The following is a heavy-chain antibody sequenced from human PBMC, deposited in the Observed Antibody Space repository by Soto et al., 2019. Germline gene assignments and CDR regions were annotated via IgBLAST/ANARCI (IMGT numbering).Heavy chain of an antibody. V-gene: IGHV3-23*01. CDR2: ITGSGAGT. CDR1: GFTFSSHA. D-gene: IGHD4-17*01. J-gene: IGHJ4*02. Sequence: PGGSLRLSCAASGFTFSSHAMTWVRQAPGKGLEYVSSITGSGAGTVYADSVKGRFTISRDNSKNMLYLQLSSLRAEDTAIYFCAKDPNGDYVGAFDSWGQGSLVTVSS. CDR3: AKDPNGDYVGAFDS.